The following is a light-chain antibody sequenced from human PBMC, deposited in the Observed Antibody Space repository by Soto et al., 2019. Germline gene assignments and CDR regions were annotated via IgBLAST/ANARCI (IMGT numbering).Light chain of an antibody. V-gene: IGKV3-11*01. J-gene: IGKJ1*01. Sequence: EVVLTQSPATLSLSPGERATLSCMASQSVTRYLAWYQHKPGQAPRLLIYDASNRATGIPARFSGGGSGTDFTLTISSLEPEDFAVYYCQQRSNWPPLWTFGQGTKVDIK. CDR1: QSVTRY. CDR3: QQRSNWPPLWT. CDR2: DAS.